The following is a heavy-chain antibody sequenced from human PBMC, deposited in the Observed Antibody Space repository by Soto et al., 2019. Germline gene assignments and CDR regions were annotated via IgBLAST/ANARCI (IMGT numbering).Heavy chain of an antibody. Sequence: PGGSLRLSCAASGFTFSSYAMHWVRQAPGKGLEWVAVISYDGSNKYYADSVKGRFTISRDNSKNTLYLQMNSLRAEDTAVYYCARGPSSLTRFDHWGQGTRVTVSS. J-gene: IGHJ4*02. D-gene: IGHD2-2*01. V-gene: IGHV3-30-3*01. CDR2: ISYDGSNK. CDR1: GFTFSSYA. CDR3: ARGPSSLTRFDH.